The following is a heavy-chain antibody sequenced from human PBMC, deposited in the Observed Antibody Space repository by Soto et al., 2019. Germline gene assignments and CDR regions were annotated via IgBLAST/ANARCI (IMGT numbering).Heavy chain of an antibody. V-gene: IGHV4-59*01. CDR1: GGSISSYY. CDR2: IYYSGST. Sequence: SETLSLTCTVSGGSISSYYWSWIRQPPGKGLEWIGYIYYSGSTNYNPSLKSRVTISVDTSKNQFSLKLSFVTAADTAVYYCARDQNGGYYGSGPNWFDPWGQGTLVTVSS. CDR3: ARDQNGGYYGSGPNWFDP. D-gene: IGHD3-10*01. J-gene: IGHJ5*02.